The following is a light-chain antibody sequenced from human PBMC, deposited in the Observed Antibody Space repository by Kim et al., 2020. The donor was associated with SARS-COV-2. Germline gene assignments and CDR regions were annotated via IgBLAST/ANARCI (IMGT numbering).Light chain of an antibody. CDR3: QTWGTGNWV. CDR1: SGHSRNA. J-gene: IGLJ3*02. Sequence: ASVKLTCTLSSGHSRNAIAWYQQQPEKGPRYLMKVNSDGSHSKGDGIPDRFSGSSSGAERYLTISSLQSDDESDYYCQTWGTGNWVFGGGTQLTVL. V-gene: IGLV4-69*01. CDR2: VNSDGSH.